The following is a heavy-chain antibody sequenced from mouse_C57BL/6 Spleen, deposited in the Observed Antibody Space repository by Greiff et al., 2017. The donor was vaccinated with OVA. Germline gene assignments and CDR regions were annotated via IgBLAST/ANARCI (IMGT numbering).Heavy chain of an antibody. J-gene: IGHJ4*01. CDR1: GYSITSGYY. V-gene: IGHV3-6*01. Sequence: EVQLKESGPGLVKPSQSLSLTCSVTGYSITSGYYWNWIRQFPGNKLEWMGYISYDGSNNYNPSLKNRISITRDTSKNQFFLKLNSVTTEDTATYYCAKGLRAMDYWGQGTSVTVSS. D-gene: IGHD1-1*01. CDR2: ISYDGSN. CDR3: AKGLRAMDY.